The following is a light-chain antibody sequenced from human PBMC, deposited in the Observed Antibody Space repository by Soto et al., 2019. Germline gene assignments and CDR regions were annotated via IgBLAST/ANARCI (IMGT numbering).Light chain of an antibody. CDR3: QQYGNSTYT. Sequence: IVLTQSPGTLSLSPGERATLSCRASQSVSSNYLAWYQQKPGQAPRLLIFGASSRATGIPDRFSGSGSGTSFPLTHTRLEPESFAGDFWQQYGNSTYTFGQGTKLEIK. J-gene: IGKJ2*01. V-gene: IGKV3-20*01. CDR2: GAS. CDR1: QSVSSNY.